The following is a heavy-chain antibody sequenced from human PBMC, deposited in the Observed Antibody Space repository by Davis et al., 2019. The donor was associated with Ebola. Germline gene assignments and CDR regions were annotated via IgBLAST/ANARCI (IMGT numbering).Heavy chain of an antibody. J-gene: IGHJ4*02. V-gene: IGHV2-70*11. CDR1: GFSLRTSGMC. D-gene: IGHD6-13*01. CDR3: ARILYIRSWYYFDY. Sequence: SGPTLVKPTQTLTLTCTFSGFSLRTSGMCVSWIRQPPGKALEWLARIDCDDDKYYSTSLKTRLTISKDTSRNQVVLTMTNMDPVDTATYYCARILYIRSWYYFDYWGQGTLVTVSS. CDR2: IDCDDDK.